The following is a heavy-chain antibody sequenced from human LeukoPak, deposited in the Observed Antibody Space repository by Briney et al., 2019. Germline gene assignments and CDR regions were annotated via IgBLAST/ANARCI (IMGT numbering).Heavy chain of an antibody. CDR1: GFTFSSYS. Sequence: PGRSLRLSCAASGFTFSSYSMNWVRQAPGKGLEWVSSISSSSSYIYYADSVKGRFTISRDNAKNSLYLQMNSLRAEDTAVYYCARGARTITIFGVVIPDYFDYWGQGTLVTVSS. J-gene: IGHJ4*02. CDR2: ISSSSSYI. V-gene: IGHV3-21*01. D-gene: IGHD3-3*01. CDR3: ARGARTITIFGVVIPDYFDY.